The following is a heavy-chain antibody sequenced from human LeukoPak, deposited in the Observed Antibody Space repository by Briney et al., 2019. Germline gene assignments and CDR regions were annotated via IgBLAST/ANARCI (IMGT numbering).Heavy chain of an antibody. CDR2: IDYSGST. J-gene: IGHJ3*02. CDR3: ARDRRRDRLHAFDI. CDR1: GGTISRHY. V-gene: IGHV4-59*11. D-gene: IGHD1-26*01. Sequence: SEALSLTCTVSGGTISRHYWSWIRQPPGKGLEWIAYIDYSGSTNYNPSLKSRLTISLDASRNQFSPNLSSVTAADTAVYYCARDRRRDRLHAFDIWGQGTMVTVSS.